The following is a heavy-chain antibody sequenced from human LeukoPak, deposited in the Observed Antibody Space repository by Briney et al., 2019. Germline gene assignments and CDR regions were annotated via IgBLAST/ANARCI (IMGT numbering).Heavy chain of an antibody. V-gene: IGHV5-51*01. D-gene: IGHD2-8*01. Sequence: KIRESLPISGQGLVSRFVISYVAGSRQMPGKDLEWMGIIYPGDSETRYSPSFQVQVTISANKSITTAFLQWSSLQASDPAIYYCARQRMVSRLYFLDSWGQGTLVTVSS. CDR3: ARQRMVSRLYFLDS. J-gene: IGHJ4*02. CDR1: VSRFVISY. CDR2: IYPGDSET.